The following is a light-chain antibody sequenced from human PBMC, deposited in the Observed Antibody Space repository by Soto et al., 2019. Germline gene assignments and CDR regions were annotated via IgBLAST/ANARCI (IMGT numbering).Light chain of an antibody. CDR3: AGWDDSLNGVV. V-gene: IGLV1-44*01. J-gene: IGLJ2*01. Sequence: QSVLTQPPSASGTPGQRVTISCSGSSSNIGSNTVNWYQHLPGTAPKVLIYSNNRRPSGVPDRFSGSKSGTSASLAISGLQSEDEADYYCAGWDDSLNGVVFGGGTQLTVL. CDR1: SSNIGSNT. CDR2: SNN.